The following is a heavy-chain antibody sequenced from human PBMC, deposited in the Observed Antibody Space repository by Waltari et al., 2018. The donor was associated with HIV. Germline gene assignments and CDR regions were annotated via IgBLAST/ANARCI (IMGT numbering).Heavy chain of an antibody. V-gene: IGHV4-39*07. CDR1: GGSISSSSYY. J-gene: IGHJ4*02. D-gene: IGHD2-21*02. CDR3: ARVVGAYCGGDCYPVDDY. Sequence: QLQLQESGPGLVKPSETLSLTCTVSGGSISSSSYYWGWIRQPPGKGLEWIGSIYYSGITYYNPSLKSRVTISVDTSKNQFSLKLSSVTAADTAVYYCARVVGAYCGGDCYPVDDYWGQGTLVTVSS. CDR2: IYYSGIT.